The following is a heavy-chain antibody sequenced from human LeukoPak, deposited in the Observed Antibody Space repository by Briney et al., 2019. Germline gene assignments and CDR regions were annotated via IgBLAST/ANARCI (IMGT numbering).Heavy chain of an antibody. CDR1: GYTFTKYW. CDR3: ANSQYSSGWAYFDY. J-gene: IGHJ4*02. V-gene: IGHV5-51*01. D-gene: IGHD6-19*01. CDR2: IYPGDSDT. Sequence: GESLKISCQASGYTFTKYWIAWVRQMPGKGLEWMGIIYPGDSDTRYSPSFQGQVTISADKSISTAYLQWSSLKASDTAMYYCANSQYSSGWAYFDYWGQGTLVTVSS.